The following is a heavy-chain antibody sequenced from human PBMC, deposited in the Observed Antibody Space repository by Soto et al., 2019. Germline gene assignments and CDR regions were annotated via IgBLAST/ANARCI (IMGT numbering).Heavy chain of an antibody. CDR2: INHSGST. D-gene: IGHD2-8*01. Sequence: SETLSLTRAVYGGSFSSYYRSWNHQPPGKGLEWMGEINHSGSTNYNPALKSRVTMSVDTDKNHFSLKLSSVTAADTAVYYLARGHYKPPGVDYYYYCMDVCGQGTTV. CDR1: GGSFSSYY. V-gene: IGHV4-34*01. J-gene: IGHJ6*02. CDR3: ARGHYKPPGVDYYYYCMDV.